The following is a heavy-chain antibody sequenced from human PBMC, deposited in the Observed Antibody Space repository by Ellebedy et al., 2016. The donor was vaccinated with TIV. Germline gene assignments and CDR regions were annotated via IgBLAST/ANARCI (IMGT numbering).Heavy chain of an antibody. D-gene: IGHD6-13*01. CDR3: ARPLIAAAGMGFDP. Sequence: GESLKISSAASGCTFSSFWMHWVRQTPGKGLVWVSRINSDGCSTNYADSVKGRFTISRDNAKNTLYLQMNSLRAEDTAVYYCARPLIAAAGMGFDPWGQGTLVTVSS. CDR1: GCTFSSFW. J-gene: IGHJ5*02. V-gene: IGHV3-74*01. CDR2: INSDGCST.